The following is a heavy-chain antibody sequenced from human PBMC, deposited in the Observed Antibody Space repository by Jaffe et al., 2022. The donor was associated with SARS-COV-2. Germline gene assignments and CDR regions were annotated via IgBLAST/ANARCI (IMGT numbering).Heavy chain of an antibody. CDR3: ASINYGDLQTNADY. Sequence: EVQLVESGGGLVQPGGSLRLSCAASGFTFSNYEMNWVRQAPGKGLEWVSYISSGGSAMYYADSVKGRFTISRDNANNSLYLQMNSLRAEDTAVYYCASINYGDLQTNADYWGQGTLVTVSS. V-gene: IGHV3-48*03. D-gene: IGHD4-17*01. J-gene: IGHJ4*02. CDR1: GFTFSNYE. CDR2: ISSGGSAM.